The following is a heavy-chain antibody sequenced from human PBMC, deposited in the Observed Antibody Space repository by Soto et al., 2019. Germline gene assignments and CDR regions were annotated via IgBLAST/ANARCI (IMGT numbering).Heavy chain of an antibody. CDR2: VYHTGNT. Sequence: QVQLQESGPGLVKPSETLSLTCTVSGVSITPYYWTWIRHPPGKGLEWIGYVYHTGNTYYNPSLKSRVTISLVTSKSQVSLRLKSVTAADTAVYYCAREQYNLKLWGQGTLVTVSS. J-gene: IGHJ4*02. CDR1: GVSITPYY. CDR3: AREQYNLKL. D-gene: IGHD1-20*01. V-gene: IGHV4-59*01.